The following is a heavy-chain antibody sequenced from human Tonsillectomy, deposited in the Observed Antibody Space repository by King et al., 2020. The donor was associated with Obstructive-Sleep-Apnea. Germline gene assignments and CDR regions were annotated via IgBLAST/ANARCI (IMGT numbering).Heavy chain of an antibody. D-gene: IGHD6-13*01. Sequence: QLQESGSGLVKPSQTLSLTCAVSGGSINSGGYSWSWIRQPPGKGLEWIGYIYHSGTTYYNPSLKSRVTISVDRSKNPFSLNLSSVTAADTAVYYCASDRAAAGFDPWGQGTLVTVSS. J-gene: IGHJ5*02. CDR2: IYHSGTT. CDR1: GGSINSGGYS. V-gene: IGHV4-30-2*01. CDR3: ASDRAAAGFDP.